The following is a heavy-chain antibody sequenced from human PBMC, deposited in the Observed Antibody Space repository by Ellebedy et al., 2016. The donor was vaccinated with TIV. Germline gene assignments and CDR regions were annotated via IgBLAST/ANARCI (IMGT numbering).Heavy chain of an antibody. J-gene: IGHJ6*02. CDR1: GCNFSTKG. CDR3: ARDREGVGAYGMDV. D-gene: IGHD1-26*01. Sequence: GESLKISXVASGCNFSTKGMHWVRQAPGKGLEWVAMIWHDGSNKYYVDSVEGRATISRDNSKNTLYLQMNSLRTDDTAVYYCARDREGVGAYGMDVWGQGTTVTVS. CDR2: IWHDGSNK. V-gene: IGHV3-33*01.